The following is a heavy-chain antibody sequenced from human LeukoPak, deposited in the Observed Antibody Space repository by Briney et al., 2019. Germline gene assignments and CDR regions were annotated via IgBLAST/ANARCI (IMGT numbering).Heavy chain of an antibody. D-gene: IGHD3-22*01. J-gene: IGHJ4*02. V-gene: IGHV3-21*01. CDR3: ARGYDSSGYGLMV. CDR1: GFTFSSYS. CDR2: ISSSSGYI. Sequence: GGSLRLSCAASGFTFSSYSMNWVRQAPGKGLEWVSSISSSSGYIYYADSVKGRFTISRDNAKNSLYLQMNSLRAEDTAVYYCARGYDSSGYGLMVWGQGTLVTVSS.